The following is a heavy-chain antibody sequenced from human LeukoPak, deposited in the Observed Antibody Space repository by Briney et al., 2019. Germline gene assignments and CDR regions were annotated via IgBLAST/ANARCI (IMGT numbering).Heavy chain of an antibody. D-gene: IGHD1-1*01. CDR2: IRSKAYGETA. J-gene: IGHJ4*02. CDR3: TRDRGAYNLYDY. CDR1: GFIFGDYA. V-gene: IGHV3-49*03. Sequence: GGSLRLSCTASGFIFGDYAMSWIRQAPGKGLEWVGFIRSKAYGETADYAASVKGRFTISRDDSKAIAYLQMNSLKTEDTAVYHCTRDRGAYNLYDYWGQGTLVTVSS.